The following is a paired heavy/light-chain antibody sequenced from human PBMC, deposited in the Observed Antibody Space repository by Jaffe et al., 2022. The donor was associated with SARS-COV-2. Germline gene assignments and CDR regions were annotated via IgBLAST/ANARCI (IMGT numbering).Heavy chain of an antibody. V-gene: IGHV6-1*01. Sequence: QVQLQQSGPGLVKPSQTLSLTCAISGDSVSSNSAAWNWIRQSPSRGLEWLGRTYYRSKWVSDYAVSVKSRISINPDTSTNQFSLQLNSVTPDDTAVYYCARGVLAAPGFPLNWIDPWGQGTLVTVSS. D-gene: IGHD6-13*01. CDR1: GDSVSSNSAA. J-gene: IGHJ5*02. CDR3: ARGVLAAPGFPLNWIDP. CDR2: TYYRSKWVS.
Light chain of an antibody. CDR3: LQTYTTPYT. CDR1: QRISTY. Sequence: DIQMTQSPSSLSASVGDRVTITCRASQRISTYLNWYQHKPGKAPKVLIYAASSLQSGVPSRFTGSGSGTDFTLTITSLQPEDFASYFCLQTYTTPYTFGRGTKLEIK. J-gene: IGKJ2*01. CDR2: AAS. V-gene: IGKV1-39*01.